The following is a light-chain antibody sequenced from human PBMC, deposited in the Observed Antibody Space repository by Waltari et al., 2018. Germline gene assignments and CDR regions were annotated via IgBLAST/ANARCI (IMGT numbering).Light chain of an antibody. V-gene: IGLV2-14*03. J-gene: IGLJ3*02. CDR3: SSFTTRSTWV. Sequence: QFALTQPASVSGSPGQSITISCTGTSSDIGTYDYVSLYQQHPGEPPKLILYDVSHPPSGVPNRFSGAKSDNTASLTISGLQAEDESDYYCSSFTTRSTWVFGGGTKLTVL. CDR2: DVS. CDR1: SSDIGTYDY.